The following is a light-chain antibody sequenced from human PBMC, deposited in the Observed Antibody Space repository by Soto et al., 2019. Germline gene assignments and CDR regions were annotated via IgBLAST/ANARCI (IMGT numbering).Light chain of an antibody. Sequence: EIGLTQSPATRSVSPGERATLSCRASQSVSSSLAWYQQKPGQAPRLLISDTSNRATGIPARFSGSGSGTDFTLTISSLEPEDFAVYYCQQRSNWRITFGQGTRLEIK. J-gene: IGKJ5*01. CDR1: QSVSSS. CDR2: DTS. CDR3: QQRSNWRIT. V-gene: IGKV3-11*01.